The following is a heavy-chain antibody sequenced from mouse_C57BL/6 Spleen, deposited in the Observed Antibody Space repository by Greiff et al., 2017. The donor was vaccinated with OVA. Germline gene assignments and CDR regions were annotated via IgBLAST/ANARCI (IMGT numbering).Heavy chain of an antibody. CDR1: GYTFTSYW. Sequence: VQLQQPGTELVKPGASVKLSCKASGYTFTSYWMHWVKQRPGQGLEWIGNINPSNGGTNYNEKFKSKATLTVDKSSSTAYMQLSSLTSEDSAVYYCARDFITTVVAFDYWGQGTTLTVSS. CDR3: ARDFITTVVAFDY. D-gene: IGHD1-1*01. J-gene: IGHJ2*01. CDR2: INPSNGGT. V-gene: IGHV1-53*01.